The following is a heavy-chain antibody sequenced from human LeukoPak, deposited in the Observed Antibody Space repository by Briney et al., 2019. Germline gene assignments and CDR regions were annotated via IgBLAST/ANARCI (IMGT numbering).Heavy chain of an antibody. CDR1: GYTFTGYY. V-gene: IGHV1-2*02. CDR3: ARDLLESNADY. D-gene: IGHD1-1*01. J-gene: IGHJ4*02. CDR2: INPNSGGT. Sequence: ASVKVSCKASGYTFTGYYMHWVRQAPRQGLEWIGWINPNSGGTNYAQKFQGRVTMTRDTSISTAYMELSRLRSDDTAVYYCARDLLESNADYWGQGTLVTVSS.